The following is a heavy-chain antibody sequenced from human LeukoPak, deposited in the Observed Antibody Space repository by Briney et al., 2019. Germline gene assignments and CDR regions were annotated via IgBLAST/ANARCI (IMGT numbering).Heavy chain of an antibody. J-gene: IGHJ6*03. CDR1: GGTFSSYA. CDR2: IIPIFGTA. Sequence: ASVKVSCKASGGTFSSYAISWVRQAPGQGLEWMGGIIPIFGTANYAQKFQGRVTITADESTSTAYMELSSLRSEDTAVYYCASDLLRNSNYEYYYMDVWGKGTTVTVSS. D-gene: IGHD3-3*01. V-gene: IGHV1-69*13. CDR3: ASDLLRNSNYEYYYMDV.